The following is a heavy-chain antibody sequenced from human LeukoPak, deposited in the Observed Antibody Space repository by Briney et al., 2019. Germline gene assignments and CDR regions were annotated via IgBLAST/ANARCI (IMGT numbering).Heavy chain of an antibody. D-gene: IGHD2-2*01. CDR2: IYAGGTF. CDR3: ARVPPGDWFGP. CDR1: NGSIINYY. Sequence: SETLSLTRTVSNGSIINYYGSWIRQPAGKGLEWIGRIYAGGTFYSNPSLKSRVTMSVDTSKNQFSLKLTSVTAADTAVYYCARVPPGDWFGPWGQGTLVTVSS. J-gene: IGHJ5*02. V-gene: IGHV4-4*07.